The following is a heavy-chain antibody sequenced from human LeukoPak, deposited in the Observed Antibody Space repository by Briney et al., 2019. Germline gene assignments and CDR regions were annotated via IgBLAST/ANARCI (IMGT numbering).Heavy chain of an antibody. CDR3: ARDSSGDY. V-gene: IGHV1-2*02. CDR1: GYTFTGYY. J-gene: IGHJ4*02. Sequence: ASVKVSCKASGYTFTGYYIQWVRQAPGQGLEWMGWINPNSGGTNYAQKFQGRVTMTRDTSITTAYMELSGLRSDDTAVYYCARDSSGDYWGQGTLVIVSS. CDR2: INPNSGGT. D-gene: IGHD6-19*01.